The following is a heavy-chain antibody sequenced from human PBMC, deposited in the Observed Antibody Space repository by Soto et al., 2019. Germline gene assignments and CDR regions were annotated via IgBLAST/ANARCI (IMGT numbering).Heavy chain of an antibody. CDR2: ISSHTGNT. Sequence: QVEVVQSGPEVKKPGASVKVSCKASGYNFNACGISWVRQAPGQGLEWMGWISSHTGNTNYAQNLQGRVTMTTDTSTTTVYMELRSLTSDDTAVYYCARDCGTAVTTHYLDFWGQGSLVTASS. J-gene: IGHJ4*02. CDR1: GYNFNACG. V-gene: IGHV1-18*01. CDR3: ARDCGTAVTTHYLDF. D-gene: IGHD4-17*01.